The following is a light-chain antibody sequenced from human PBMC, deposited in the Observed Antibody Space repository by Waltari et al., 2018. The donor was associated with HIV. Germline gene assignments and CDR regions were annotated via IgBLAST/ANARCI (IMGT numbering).Light chain of an antibody. Sequence: EIVLTQSPGILSLSPGGRAIVSCRATQSISNNFLAWFQQKPGQPPRLLIYTSFIRAAGVPDRFSGSGAGTDFTLSINKLEPEDFAVYYCHQYGTAPRTFGQGTKVEI. CDR1: QSISNNF. CDR3: HQYGTAPRT. CDR2: TSF. J-gene: IGKJ1*01. V-gene: IGKV3-20*01.